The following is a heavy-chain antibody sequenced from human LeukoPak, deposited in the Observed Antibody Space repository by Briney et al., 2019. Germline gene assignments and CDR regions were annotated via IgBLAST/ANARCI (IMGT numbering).Heavy chain of an antibody. CDR3: ARDGSHWSSFHY. V-gene: IGHV1-2*06. J-gene: IGHJ4*02. D-gene: IGHD6-19*01. Sequence: ASVKVSCKASGYSFNAFDIHWVRQAPVQGLEWVGRINPNSGATDYAQKFRAGVTLTRDTTTNTVYMELSSLKSDDTAVYYCARDGSHWSSFHYWGQGTLVIVSS. CDR2: INPNSGAT. CDR1: GYSFNAFD.